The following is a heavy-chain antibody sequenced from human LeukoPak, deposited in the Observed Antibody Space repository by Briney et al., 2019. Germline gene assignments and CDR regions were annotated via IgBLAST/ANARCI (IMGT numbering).Heavy chain of an antibody. Sequence: SQTLSLTCTVSGGSISSGGYYWSWNRQPPGMGLDWIGYIYRSGSTYYNPSLKSRVTISVDRSKNQFSLKLSSVTAADTAVYYCARVRRGSFVGATTRDAFDIWGQGTMVTVSS. CDR2: IYRSGST. J-gene: IGHJ3*02. CDR1: GGSISSGGYY. V-gene: IGHV4-30-2*01. CDR3: ARVRRGSFVGATTRDAFDI. D-gene: IGHD1-26*01.